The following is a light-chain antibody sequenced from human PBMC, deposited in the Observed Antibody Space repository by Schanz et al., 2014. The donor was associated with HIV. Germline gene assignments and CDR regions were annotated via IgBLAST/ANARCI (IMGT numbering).Light chain of an antibody. CDR1: QSIGNS. V-gene: IGKV1-5*03. Sequence: DIQMTQSPSTLSASVGDRITITCRASQSIGNSLAWLQQKPGRAPKVLIYKASTLESGVPSTFRGSGSGTDFTLTISSLQPDDFATYYCQQYNSDSITFGQGTRLEIK. CDR3: QQYNSDSIT. J-gene: IGKJ5*01. CDR2: KAS.